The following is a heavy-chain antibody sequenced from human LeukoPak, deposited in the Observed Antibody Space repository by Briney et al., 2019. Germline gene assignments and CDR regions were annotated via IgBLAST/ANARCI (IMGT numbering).Heavy chain of an antibody. CDR2: INPNSGDT. Sequence: ASVKVSCKASGYTFTGDYIHWVRQAPGQGLEWMGWINPNSGDTKYAQTFQGRVTMTRDTSISTAYMELSRLRSDDTAVYYCARVWGLYCSSTSCTGYYFDYWGQGTLVTVSS. D-gene: IGHD2-2*01. V-gene: IGHV1-2*02. CDR1: GYTFTGDY. J-gene: IGHJ4*02. CDR3: ARVWGLYCSSTSCTGYYFDY.